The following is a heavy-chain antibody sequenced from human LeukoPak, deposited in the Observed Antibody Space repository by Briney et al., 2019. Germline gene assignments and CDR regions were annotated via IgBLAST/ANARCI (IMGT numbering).Heavy chain of an antibody. Sequence: SVKVSCKASGGTFSSYTISWVRQAPGQGLEWMGRIIPILGIANYAQKFQGRVTITADKSTSTAYMELSSLRSEDTAVYYCARTMVRGVMSMYYFDHWGQGTLVTVSS. CDR1: GGTFSSYT. J-gene: IGHJ4*02. CDR3: ARTMVRGVMSMYYFDH. CDR2: IIPILGIA. D-gene: IGHD3-10*01. V-gene: IGHV1-69*02.